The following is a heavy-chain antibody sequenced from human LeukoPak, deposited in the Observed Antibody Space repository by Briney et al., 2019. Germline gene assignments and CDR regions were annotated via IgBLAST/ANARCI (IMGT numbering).Heavy chain of an antibody. CDR3: AAWTPEAIVVDDWNWFDP. J-gene: IGHJ5*02. D-gene: IGHD2-2*01. CDR2: IYTSGST. V-gene: IGHV4-61*02. Sequence: SETLSLTCTVSGGSISSGSYYWSWIRQPAGKGLEWIGRIYTSGSTNYNPSLKSRVTISVDTSKNQFSLKLSSVTAADTAVYYCAAWTPEAIVVDDWNWFDPWGQGTLVTVSS. CDR1: GGSISSGSYY.